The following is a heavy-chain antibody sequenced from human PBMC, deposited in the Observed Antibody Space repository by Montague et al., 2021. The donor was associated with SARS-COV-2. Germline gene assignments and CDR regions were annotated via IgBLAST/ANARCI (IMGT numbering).Heavy chain of an antibody. V-gene: IGHV3-48*03. CDR2: ISSSGSTI. CDR1: GFTFSSYE. D-gene: IGHD5-18*01. J-gene: IGHJ6*02. Sequence: SLRLSCAASGFTFSSYEMNWVRQAPGKGLEWVSYISSSGSTIYYXXSLKGRFTISRDNAKNSLYLQMNSLRAEDTAVYYCAGAVAWIQLWLHYYYYGMDVWGQGTTVTVSS. CDR3: AGAVAWIQLWLHYYYYGMDV.